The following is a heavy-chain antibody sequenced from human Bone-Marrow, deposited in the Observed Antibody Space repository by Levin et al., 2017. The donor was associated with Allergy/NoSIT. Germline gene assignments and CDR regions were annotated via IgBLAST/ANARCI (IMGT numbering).Heavy chain of an antibody. CDR1: GFSFSDYG. CDR3: AKDLSVYGDYGGDGHYFYYGMDV. D-gene: IGHD4-17*01. CDR2: ISYEGYSQ. V-gene: IGHV3-30*18. J-gene: IGHJ6*02. Sequence: PGGSLRLSCAASGFSFSDYGMHWVRQAPGKGLEWVAVISYEGYSQYYADSVKGRFTISRDNSRNTVYLQMDSLRADDSALYYCAKDLSVYGDYGGDGHYFYYGMDVWGQGTTVTVSS.